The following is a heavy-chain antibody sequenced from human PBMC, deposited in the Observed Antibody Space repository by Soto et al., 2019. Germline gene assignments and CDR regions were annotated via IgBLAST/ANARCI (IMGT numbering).Heavy chain of an antibody. V-gene: IGHV4-31*03. CDR1: GFSISSGTFY. Sequence: SETLSLTCTVSGFSISSGTFYWTWILHYPGKGLEWIGYIFSSGSTNYNPSLRSRVTISRDTSKNQFSLILSSVTAADTAVYYWASNNDYDIGGCISYWGKGNFVTV. CDR2: IFSSGST. CDR3: ASNNDYDIGGCISY. D-gene: IGHD3-22*01. J-gene: IGHJ4*02.